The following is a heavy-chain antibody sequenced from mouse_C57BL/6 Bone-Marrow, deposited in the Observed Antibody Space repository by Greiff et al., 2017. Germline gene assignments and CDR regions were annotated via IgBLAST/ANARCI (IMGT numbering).Heavy chain of an antibody. J-gene: IGHJ3*01. V-gene: IGHV1-81*01. CDR3: ARRGQLRLPAWFAY. CDR2: IYPRSGNT. CDR1: GYTFTSYG. D-gene: IGHD3-2*02. Sequence: QVQLQQSGAELARPGASVKLSCKASGYTFTSYGISWVQPRTGQGLEWIGEIYPRSGNTYYNEKFKGKATLTADKSSSTAYMELRSLTSEDSAVYFCARRGQLRLPAWFAYWGQGTLVTVSA.